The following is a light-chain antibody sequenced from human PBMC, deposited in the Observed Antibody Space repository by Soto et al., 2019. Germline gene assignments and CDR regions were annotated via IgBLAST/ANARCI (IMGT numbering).Light chain of an antibody. J-gene: IGKJ4*01. CDR1: QSIRSY. CDR2: KAS. Sequence: DIQMTQSHSSLSASAGDRVPITCRASQSIRSYLNWYQQKPGKAPKLMIYKASSLESGVPSRFSGSGSATEFTLTIISLQRDDFATYYCQQYNTSPLTFGGGTKVDI. V-gene: IGKV1-5*03. CDR3: QQYNTSPLT.